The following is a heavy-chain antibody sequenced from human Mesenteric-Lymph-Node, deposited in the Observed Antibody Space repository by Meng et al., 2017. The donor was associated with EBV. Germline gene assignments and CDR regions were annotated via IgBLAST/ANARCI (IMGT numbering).Heavy chain of an antibody. V-gene: IGHV4-30-2*01. CDR1: GGSISNDGYS. Sequence: LQLQESGSVLVKPSTTWSVPWPVSGGSISNDGYSWSWIRQPPGKGLEWIGYIYHSGSTYSNPSLKSRVTISVDRSKNQFSLKLNSVTAADTAVYYCARASVYGDYDNWFDPWGQGTLVTVSS. CDR3: ARASVYGDYDNWFDP. D-gene: IGHD4-17*01. CDR2: IYHSGST. J-gene: IGHJ5*02.